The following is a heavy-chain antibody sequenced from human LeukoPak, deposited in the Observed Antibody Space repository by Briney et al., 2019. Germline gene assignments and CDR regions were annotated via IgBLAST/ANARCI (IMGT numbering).Heavy chain of an antibody. CDR1: GGSISGYH. V-gene: IGHV4-4*07. Sequence: SETLSLTCTVSGGSISGYHWSWIPQPAGKGLESIGRIYITGSTSYHPSLKSRVTMSVDTSRNQFSLKLTSVTAADTAVYYCARDRAFDSSGYPMDYWGQGTLVTVSS. D-gene: IGHD3-22*01. J-gene: IGHJ4*02. CDR2: IYITGST. CDR3: ARDRAFDSSGYPMDY.